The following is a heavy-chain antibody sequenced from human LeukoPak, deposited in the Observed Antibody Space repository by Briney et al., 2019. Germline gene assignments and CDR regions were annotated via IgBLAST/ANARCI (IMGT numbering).Heavy chain of an antibody. V-gene: IGHV3-48*01. J-gene: IGHJ4*02. Sequence: GGSLRLSCAASGFTFSSYSMNWVRQAPGKGLEWLSYISTSSTTIYYADSVKGRFTISRDNAKNSLYLQMNSLRAEDTAVYYCARDKYYYDSSGGGYYFDYWGQGILVFVSS. CDR2: ISTSSTTI. D-gene: IGHD3-22*01. CDR3: ARDKYYYDSSGGGYYFDY. CDR1: GFTFSSYS.